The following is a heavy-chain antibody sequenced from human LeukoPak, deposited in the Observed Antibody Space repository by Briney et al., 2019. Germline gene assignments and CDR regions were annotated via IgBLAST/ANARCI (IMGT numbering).Heavy chain of an antibody. CDR3: ARGRYYDSSGYYYSTRYNWFDP. V-gene: IGHV4-4*07. Sequence: SETLSLTCTVSGGSISSYYWSWIRQPAGKGLEWIGRIYTSGSTNYNPSLKSRVTISVDTSKNQFSLKLSSVTAADTAVYYCARGRYYDSSGYYYSTRYNWFDPWGQGTLVTVSS. D-gene: IGHD3-22*01. CDR1: GGSISSYY. CDR2: IYTSGST. J-gene: IGHJ5*02.